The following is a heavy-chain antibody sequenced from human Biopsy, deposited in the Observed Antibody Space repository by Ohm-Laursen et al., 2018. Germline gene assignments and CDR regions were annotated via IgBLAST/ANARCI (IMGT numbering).Heavy chain of an antibody. V-gene: IGHV4-4*07. Sequence: SETLSLTCTVSGTSLSNFYWSWIRQPAGKGLEWIGRIFPTGITNYNPSLKSRVTMSVNTSKKQFSLRLSSVTAADTAVYYCASAGYNPDWNLDLWGRGTRVTVSS. CDR1: GTSLSNFY. CDR3: ASAGYNPDWNLDL. J-gene: IGHJ2*01. CDR2: IFPTGIT. D-gene: IGHD5-24*01.